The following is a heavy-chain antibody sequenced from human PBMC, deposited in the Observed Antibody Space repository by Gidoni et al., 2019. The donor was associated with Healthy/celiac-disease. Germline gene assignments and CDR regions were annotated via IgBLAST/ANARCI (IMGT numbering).Heavy chain of an antibody. CDR1: GFTFSGSA. J-gene: IGHJ6*03. D-gene: IGHD2-2*01. CDR3: TTRSSTSSPKYLPSYYMDV. Sequence: EVQLVESGGGLVQPGGSLKLYCAASGFTFSGSAMHWVRQASGKGLGWVGRIRSKANSYATAYAASVKGRFTISRDDSKNTAYLQMNSLKTEDTAVYYCTTRSSTSSPKYLPSYYMDVWGKGTTVTVSS. V-gene: IGHV3-73*02. CDR2: IRSKANSYAT.